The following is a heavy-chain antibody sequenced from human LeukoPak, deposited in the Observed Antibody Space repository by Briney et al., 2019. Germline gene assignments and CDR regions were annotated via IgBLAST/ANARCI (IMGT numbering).Heavy chain of an antibody. Sequence: ASVKVSCKASGYTFTGYYMHWVRQAPGQGLEWMGWINPNSGGTNYAQKLQGRVTMTTDTSTSTAYMELRSLRSDATAVYYCARYTHDYDFWSGYIASYGMDVWGQGTTVTVSS. V-gene: IGHV1-2*02. CDR3: ARYTHDYDFWSGYIASYGMDV. D-gene: IGHD3-3*01. CDR2: INPNSGGT. CDR1: GYTFTGYY. J-gene: IGHJ6*02.